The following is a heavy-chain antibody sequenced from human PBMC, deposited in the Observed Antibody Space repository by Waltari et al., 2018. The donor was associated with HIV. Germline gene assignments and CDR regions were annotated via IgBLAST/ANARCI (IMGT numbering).Heavy chain of an antibody. Sequence: EVQLVESGGGLVQPGGSVRLSCAASGFTFRNYTMNWVRQDPGKGLEWVSYISRSSSSIFYADSVKGRFTISRDNAKNSLYLQMNSLRVEDTAVYYCARDINGGWGYWGQGTLVTVAS. CDR1: GFTFRNYT. V-gene: IGHV3-48*01. CDR3: ARDINGGWGY. D-gene: IGHD7-27*01. J-gene: IGHJ4*02. CDR2: ISRSSSSI.